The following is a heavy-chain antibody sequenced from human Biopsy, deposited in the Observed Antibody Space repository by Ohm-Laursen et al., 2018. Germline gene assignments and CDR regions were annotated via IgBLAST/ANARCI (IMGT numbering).Heavy chain of an antibody. D-gene: IGHD2-15*01. CDR2: INQAGTT. J-gene: IGHJ4*02. CDR3: GNEVHGRDY. V-gene: IGHV4-34*08. Sequence: SETLSLTCAVFGKTFSDYQWSWIRQPPGKGLEWIGQINQAGTTNYNPSLKNRVSISADASKYEFSLRLTSVTAADTAVYLCGNEVHGRDYWGLGAQVTVSS. CDR1: GKTFSDYQ.